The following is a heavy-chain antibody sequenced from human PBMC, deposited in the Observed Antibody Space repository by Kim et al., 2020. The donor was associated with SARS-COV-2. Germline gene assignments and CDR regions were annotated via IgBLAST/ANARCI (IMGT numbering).Heavy chain of an antibody. CDR3: ARDVGTGRHDC. V-gene: IGHV3-7*01. CDR1: GFTFGNYW. CDR2: INQDGTTR. D-gene: IGHD1-26*01. Sequence: GGSLRLSCVASGFTFGNYWMAWVRQAPGKGLEWLTNINQDGTTRNSVDSVKGRFTISRDNAKNSVYLQLNSLRAEDPDMYYCARDVGTGRHDCWGQGPLV. J-gene: IGHJ4*02.